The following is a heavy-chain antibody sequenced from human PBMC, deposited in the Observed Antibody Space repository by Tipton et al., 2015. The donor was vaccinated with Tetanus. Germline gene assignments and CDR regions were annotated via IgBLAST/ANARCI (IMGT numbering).Heavy chain of an antibody. Sequence: LRLSCTISGGSISGHYWNWIRQPAGKGLEWIGRMYFSGSIRYNPSLKSRVTMSADTSKNQLSLRLSSVTAADTAVYYCVRGRGLGAYSYGFEYWGQGTQVTVSS. V-gene: IGHV4-4*07. D-gene: IGHD5-18*01. J-gene: IGHJ4*02. CDR2: MYFSGSI. CDR3: VRGRGLGAYSYGFEY. CDR1: GGSISGHY.